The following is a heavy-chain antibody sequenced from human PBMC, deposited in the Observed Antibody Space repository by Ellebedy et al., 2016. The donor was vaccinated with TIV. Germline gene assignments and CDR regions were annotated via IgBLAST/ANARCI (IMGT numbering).Heavy chain of an antibody. CDR1: GGSFSGYY. V-gene: IGHV4-34*01. D-gene: IGHD5-18*01. Sequence: SETLSLTXAVYGGSFSGYYWSWIRQPPGKGLEWIGEINHSGSTNYNPSLKSRATISVDTSKNQFSLKLSSVTAADTAVYYCARVNSYGAYWGQGTLVTVSS. CDR3: ARVNSYGAY. CDR2: INHSGST. J-gene: IGHJ4*02.